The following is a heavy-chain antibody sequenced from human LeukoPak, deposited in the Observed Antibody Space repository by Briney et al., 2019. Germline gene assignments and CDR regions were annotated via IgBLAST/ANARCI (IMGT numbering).Heavy chain of an antibody. CDR2: IIPILATP. V-gene: IGHV1-69*13. J-gene: IGHJ4*02. CDR3: ARDVGTALLSFHY. D-gene: IGHD5-18*01. Sequence: GASVKVSCKASGGTFTSSKINWVRQAPGQGLEWVGGIIPILATPHYAQNFQGRVTITADESTSTVFMELSSLRSEDTAIYFCARDVGTALLSFHYWGQGTLVTVSS. CDR1: GGTFTSSK.